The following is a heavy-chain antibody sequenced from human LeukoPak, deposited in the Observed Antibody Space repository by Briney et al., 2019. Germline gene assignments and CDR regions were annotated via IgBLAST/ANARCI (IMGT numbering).Heavy chain of an antibody. CDR2: ISQDAGGT. Sequence: GGSLRLSCATSGFIFRDYWMSWVRQVPGKGLEWVASISQDAGGTTYLDSVKGRFTISRDNAKNSLYLQMNSLRAEDTAVYYCSWSGEADWGQGTLVTVSS. V-gene: IGHV3-7*01. CDR1: GFIFRDYW. CDR3: SWSGEAD. J-gene: IGHJ4*02. D-gene: IGHD3-3*01.